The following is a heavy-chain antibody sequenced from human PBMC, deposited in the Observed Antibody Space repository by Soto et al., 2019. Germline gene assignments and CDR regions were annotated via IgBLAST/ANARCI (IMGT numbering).Heavy chain of an antibody. CDR3: ARSTLGYCSGGSCYYEYFQH. D-gene: IGHD2-15*01. CDR1: GYSFTSYW. V-gene: IGHV5-51*01. CDR2: IYPGDSDT. J-gene: IGHJ1*01. Sequence: GESLKISCKGSGYSFTSYWIGWVRQMPGKGLEWMGIIYPGDSDTRYSPSFQGQVTISADKSISTAYLQWSSLKASDTAMYYCARSTLGYCSGGSCYYEYFQHWGQGTLVTVSS.